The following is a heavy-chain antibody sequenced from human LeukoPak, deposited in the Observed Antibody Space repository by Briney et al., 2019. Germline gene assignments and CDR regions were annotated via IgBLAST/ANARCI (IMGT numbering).Heavy chain of an antibody. CDR3: AITIFGVVRGDY. D-gene: IGHD3-3*01. CDR2: INHSGST. Sequence: PSETLSLTCAVYGGSFSGYYWSWIRQPPGKGLEWIGEINHSGSTNYNPSLKSRVTISVDTSKNQFSLKLSSVTAADTAVYYCAITIFGVVRGDYWGQGTLVTVSS. J-gene: IGHJ4*02. V-gene: IGHV4-34*01. CDR1: GGSFSGYY.